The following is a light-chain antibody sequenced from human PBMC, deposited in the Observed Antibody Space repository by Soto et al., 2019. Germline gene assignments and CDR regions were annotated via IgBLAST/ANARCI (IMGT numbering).Light chain of an antibody. CDR2: ASS. CDR1: QSINSY. CDR3: QQSFT. J-gene: IGKJ3*01. Sequence: DFQMTQSPSSLSASVGDRVIITCRASQSINSYLNWYQQKPGKAPKLLIYASSNLQRGVPSRFSCSRSATEFTLTINTLQPEDFATYYCQQSFTFGPGTKVQIK. V-gene: IGKV1-39*01.